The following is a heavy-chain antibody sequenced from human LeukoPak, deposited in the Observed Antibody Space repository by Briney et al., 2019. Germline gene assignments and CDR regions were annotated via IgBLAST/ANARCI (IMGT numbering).Heavy chain of an antibody. CDR3: AKKTYYGGNSGLS. V-gene: IGHV3-30*02. J-gene: IGHJ5*02. D-gene: IGHD4-23*01. CDR2: IRYDGSNK. Sequence: SCRASGYTFTGYYMHWVRQAPGKGLEWVAFIRYDGSNKYYADSVKGRFTISRDNSKNTLYLQMNSLRAEDTAVYYCAKKTYYGGNSGLSWGQGTLVTVSS. CDR1: GYTFTGYY.